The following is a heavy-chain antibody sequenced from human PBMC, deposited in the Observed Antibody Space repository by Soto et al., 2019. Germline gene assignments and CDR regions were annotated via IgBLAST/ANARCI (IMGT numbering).Heavy chain of an antibody. CDR1: SGSISSSNW. CDR2: IYHSWST. CDR3: ARDMGRPAARFFDY. V-gene: IGHV4-4*02. J-gene: IGHJ4*02. Sequence: QVQLQESGPGLVKPSGTLSLTCAVSSGSISSSNWWSWVRQPPGKGLEWIGEIYHSWSTNYNPSLKSRVAISVDKAKNQFSLKMSSVTGADTAVYYCARDMGRPAARFFDYWGQGTLVTVSS. D-gene: IGHD2-2*01.